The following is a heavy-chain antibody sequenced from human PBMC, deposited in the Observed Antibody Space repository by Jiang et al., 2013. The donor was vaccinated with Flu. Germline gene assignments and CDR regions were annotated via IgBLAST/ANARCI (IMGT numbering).Heavy chain of an antibody. V-gene: IGHV4-39*07. CDR2: IYYSGTT. J-gene: IGHJ3*02. D-gene: IGHD2-2*01. CDR3: ARLLVPAALGAFDI. CDR1: GGSISSSSYY. Sequence: ETLSLTCTVSGGSISSSSYYWGWIRQPPGKGLEWIGTIYYSGTTYYNPSLKSRVTISVDTSKNQFSLKLSSVTAADTAVYYCARLLVPAALGAFDIWGQGTMVTVSS.